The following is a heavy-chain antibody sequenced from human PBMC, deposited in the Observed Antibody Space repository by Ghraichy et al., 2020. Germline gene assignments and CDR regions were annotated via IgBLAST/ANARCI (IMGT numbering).Heavy chain of an antibody. CDR1: GYTFTSYG. Sequence: ASVKVSCKASGYTFTSYGISWVRQAPGQGLEWMGWISAYNGNTNYAQKLQGRVTMTTDTSTSTAYMELRSLRSDDTAVYYCARLYSYGPEGGYYYGMDVWGQGTTVTVSS. D-gene: IGHD5-18*01. V-gene: IGHV1-18*04. CDR2: ISAYNGNT. CDR3: ARLYSYGPEGGYYYGMDV. J-gene: IGHJ6*02.